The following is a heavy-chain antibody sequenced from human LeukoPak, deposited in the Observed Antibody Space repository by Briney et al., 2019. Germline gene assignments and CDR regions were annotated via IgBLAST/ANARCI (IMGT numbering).Heavy chain of an antibody. J-gene: IGHJ4*02. V-gene: IGHV1-69*05. D-gene: IGHD3-16*02. CDR1: GGTFSSYA. CDR3: ARGPYDYVWGSYRKSNDY. Sequence: SEKVSCKASGGTFSSYAISWVRQAPGQGLEWMGGIIPIFGTANYAQKFQGRVTITTDESTSTAYMELSSLRSEDTAVYYCARGPYDYVWGSYRKSNDYWGQGTLVTVSS. CDR2: IIPIFGTA.